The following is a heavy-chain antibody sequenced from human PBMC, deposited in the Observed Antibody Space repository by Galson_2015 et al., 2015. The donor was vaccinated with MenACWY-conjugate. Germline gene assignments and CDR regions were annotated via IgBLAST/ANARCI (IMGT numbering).Heavy chain of an antibody. V-gene: IGHV4-34*01. Sequence: SENLSLTCAVYGGSFSGYYWSWIRQPPGKGLEWIGEIYHSGSTNYNPSLKSRVTISVDKSKNQFSLKLSSVTAADTAVYYCARDSVAVYSLGYWGQGTLVTVSS. CDR2: IYHSGST. J-gene: IGHJ4*02. CDR3: ARDSVAVYSLGY. D-gene: IGHD6-19*01. CDR1: GGSFSGYY.